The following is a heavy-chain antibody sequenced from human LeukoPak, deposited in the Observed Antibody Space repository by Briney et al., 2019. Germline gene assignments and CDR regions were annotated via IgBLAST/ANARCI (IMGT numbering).Heavy chain of an antibody. CDR3: AREGHSGDYFDY. Sequence: PGGSLRLSCVVSGFTFSSYWMSWGRQAPGKGLEWVANIKRDGGEKYYVDSVKGRFTISRDNAKKSLYLQMNSLRAEDTAVYYCAREGHSGDYFDYWGQGTLVTVSS. CDR1: GFTFSSYW. V-gene: IGHV3-7*05. CDR2: IKRDGGEK. D-gene: IGHD2-21*01. J-gene: IGHJ4*02.